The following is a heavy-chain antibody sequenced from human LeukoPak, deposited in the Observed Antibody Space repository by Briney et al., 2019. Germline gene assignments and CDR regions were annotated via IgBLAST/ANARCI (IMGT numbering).Heavy chain of an antibody. J-gene: IGHJ4*02. V-gene: IGHV4-38-2*02. Sequence: SETLSLTCTVSGYSISSGYYWGWIRRPPGKGLEWIGSIYHSGSTHYNPSLNSRVTISVDTSKNQFSLKLSSVTAADTAVYFCARGFEDTGYFYWGQGTLVTVSS. CDR3: ARGFEDTGYFY. CDR2: IYHSGST. D-gene: IGHD3-9*01. CDR1: GYSISSGYY.